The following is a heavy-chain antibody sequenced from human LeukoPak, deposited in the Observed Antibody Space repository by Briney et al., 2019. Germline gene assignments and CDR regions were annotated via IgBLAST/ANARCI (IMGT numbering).Heavy chain of an antibody. Sequence: GGSLRLSCAASGFNFNNYWMTWVRQAPGKGLEWVANIKEDGSEKNYVDSVKGRFTISRDNTKNSLYLQMNSLRAEDTAVYYCARTHVPQYDFWTASIWGQGTLVAVSS. CDR1: GFNFNNYW. D-gene: IGHD3-3*01. J-gene: IGHJ4*02. CDR3: ARTHVPQYDFWTASI. V-gene: IGHV3-7*01. CDR2: IKEDGSEK.